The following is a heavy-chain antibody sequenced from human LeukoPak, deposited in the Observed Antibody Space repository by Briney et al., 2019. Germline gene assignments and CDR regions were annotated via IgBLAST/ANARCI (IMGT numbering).Heavy chain of an antibody. D-gene: IGHD3-3*01. V-gene: IGHV4-39*01. CDR2: IYYSGST. CDR1: GGSISSSSYY. Sequence: SETLSLTCTVPGGSISSSSYYWGWIRQPPGKGLEWIGSIYYSGSTYYNPSLKSRVTISVDTSKNQFSLKLSSVTAADTAVYYCARHVYDFWSGYYHYFDYWGQGTLVTVSS. CDR3: ARHVYDFWSGYYHYFDY. J-gene: IGHJ4*02.